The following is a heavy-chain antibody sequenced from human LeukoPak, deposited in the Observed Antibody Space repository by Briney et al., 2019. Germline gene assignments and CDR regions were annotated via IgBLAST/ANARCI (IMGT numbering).Heavy chain of an antibody. J-gene: IGHJ4*02. CDR1: GYSISSGYY. Sequence: SETLSLTCAVSGYSISSGYYWGWIRQPPGKGLEWIGSIYYSGSTYYNPSLKSRVTISVDTSKNQFSLKLSSVTAADTAVYYCARVGYSSSWYPDYWGQGTLVTVSS. D-gene: IGHD6-13*01. V-gene: IGHV4-38-2*01. CDR2: IYYSGST. CDR3: ARVGYSSSWYPDY.